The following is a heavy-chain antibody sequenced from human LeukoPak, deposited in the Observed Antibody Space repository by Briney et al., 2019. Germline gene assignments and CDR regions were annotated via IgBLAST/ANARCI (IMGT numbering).Heavy chain of an antibody. J-gene: IGHJ5*02. CDR2: INPNSGGT. D-gene: IGHD3-10*01. CDR3: ARAALSRVRGVIGFDP. Sequence: ASVKVSCKASGYTFTGYYMHWVRQAPGQGLEWMGWINPNSGGTNYAQKFQGRVTMTRDTSISTAYMELSRLRSDDTAVYYCARAALSRVRGVIGFDPWGQGTLVTVSS. CDR1: GYTFTGYY. V-gene: IGHV1-2*02.